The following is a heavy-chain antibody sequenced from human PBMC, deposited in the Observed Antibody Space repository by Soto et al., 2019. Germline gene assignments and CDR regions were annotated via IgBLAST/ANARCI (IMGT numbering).Heavy chain of an antibody. CDR1: GGSISSSSYY. D-gene: IGHD4-17*01. V-gene: IGHV4-39*01. Sequence: QLQLQESGPGLVKPSETLSLTCTVSGGSISSSSYYWGWIRQPPGKGLAWIGGIYYSGSTYYNPALKSRVTESIHTCKHQFSLRLSFVTAAAPAVSYCASQGSTVSTLRLIDYWGQGTRVTVAA. CDR3: ASQGSTVSTLRLIDY. CDR2: IYYSGST. J-gene: IGHJ4*02.